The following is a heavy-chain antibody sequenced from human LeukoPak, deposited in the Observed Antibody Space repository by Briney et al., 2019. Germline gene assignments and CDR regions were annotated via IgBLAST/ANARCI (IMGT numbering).Heavy chain of an antibody. CDR3: ARVRRSGELLDAGRYNWFDP. J-gene: IGHJ5*02. CDR2: INPSGGST. Sequence: SVKVSCKASGYTFINYYIHWVRQAPGQGLEWMGTINPSGGSTNYAQKFQGRVTMTRDTSTSTVYMALSSLRSGDTAVYYCARVRRSGELLDAGRYNWFDPWGQGTLVTVSS. CDR1: GYTFINYY. D-gene: IGHD1-26*01. V-gene: IGHV1-46*01.